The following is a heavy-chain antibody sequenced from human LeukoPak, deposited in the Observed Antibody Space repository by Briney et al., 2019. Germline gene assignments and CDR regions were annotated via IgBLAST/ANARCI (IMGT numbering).Heavy chain of an antibody. Sequence: SVKVSCKAPGGTFSSYAIRWLRQAPGQGLEWMGRIIPIFGTANYAQKFQGRVTITTDESTSTDYMELSSLRSEDTGVYYCARDPGEWELHVNDAFDIWGQGTMVTVSS. J-gene: IGHJ3*02. CDR3: ARDPGEWELHVNDAFDI. D-gene: IGHD1-26*01. V-gene: IGHV1-69*05. CDR1: GGTFSSYA. CDR2: IIPIFGTA.